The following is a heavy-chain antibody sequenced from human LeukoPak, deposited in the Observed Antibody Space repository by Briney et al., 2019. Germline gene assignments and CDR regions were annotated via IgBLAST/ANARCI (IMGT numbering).Heavy chain of an antibody. Sequence: ASVKVSCKASGYTFTGYYMHWVRQAPGQGLEWMGWINPNSGGTNYAQKFQGRVTMTRDTTISTAYMELSRLRSDDTAAYYCAREGCTSTSCLGIWFDPWGQGTLVTVSS. J-gene: IGHJ5*02. D-gene: IGHD2-2*01. CDR2: INPNSGGT. CDR3: AREGCTSTSCLGIWFDP. V-gene: IGHV1-2*02. CDR1: GYTFTGYY.